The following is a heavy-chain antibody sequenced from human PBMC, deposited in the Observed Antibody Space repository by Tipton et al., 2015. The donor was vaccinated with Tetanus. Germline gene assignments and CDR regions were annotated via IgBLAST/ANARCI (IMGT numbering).Heavy chain of an antibody. D-gene: IGHD6-19*01. CDR3: ARIGWLQQNKPAFDI. Sequence: TLSLTCAVYGGSFSGYYWSWIRQSPGKGLEWIGEIHPSGTTYYNPSLKSRVIISEDTSKNQFSLKLNSVTAADTAVYYCARIGWLQQNKPAFDIWGQGTVVTVSS. CDR1: GGSFSGYY. CDR2: IHPSGTT. J-gene: IGHJ3*02. V-gene: IGHV4-34*01.